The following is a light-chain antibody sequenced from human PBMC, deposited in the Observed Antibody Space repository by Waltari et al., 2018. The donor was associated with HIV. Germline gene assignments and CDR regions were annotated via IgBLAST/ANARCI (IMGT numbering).Light chain of an antibody. CDR2: EVT. V-gene: IGLV2-8*01. J-gene: IGLJ2*01. CDR3: VSYAGSNTVI. Sequence: QSALTQPPSASGSPGQSVTISCPGTSSDIGGYNYVSWYQQHPGKAPKLIIYEVTKRPSGLPNRFSGSKSVNTASLTVSGLQAEDEADYYCVSYAGSNTVIFGGGTKLTVL. CDR1: SSDIGGYNY.